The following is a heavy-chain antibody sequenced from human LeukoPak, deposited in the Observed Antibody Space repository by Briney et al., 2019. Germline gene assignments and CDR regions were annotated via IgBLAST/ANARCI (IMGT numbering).Heavy chain of an antibody. CDR2: ISSSSYI. J-gene: IGHJ5*02. Sequence: GGSLRLSCAASGFTFSSYSMNWVRQAPGKGLEWVSSISSSSYIYYADSVKGRFTISRDNAKNSLYLQMNSLRAEDTAVYYCARDRRYCSGGSCYENWFDPWGQGTLVTVSS. V-gene: IGHV3-21*01. CDR1: GFTFSSYS. CDR3: ARDRRYCSGGSCYENWFDP. D-gene: IGHD2-15*01.